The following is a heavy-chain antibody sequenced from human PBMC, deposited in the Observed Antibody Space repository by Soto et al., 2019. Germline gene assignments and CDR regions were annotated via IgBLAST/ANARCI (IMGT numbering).Heavy chain of an antibody. D-gene: IGHD3-16*01. CDR1: GDTFTNYE. J-gene: IGHJ6*03. Sequence: QVQLVQSGAEVKKPGASVMVSCEASGDTFTNYEINWVRQATGQGLEWLGWVSLNTGNTGYAQRFQGRVSMTANPSISTAYMELSSLRSEDTAVYYCATVPRGSRYFYYLAVWGKGTTVIVSS. CDR3: ATVPRGSRYFYYLAV. V-gene: IGHV1-8*01. CDR2: VSLNTGNT.